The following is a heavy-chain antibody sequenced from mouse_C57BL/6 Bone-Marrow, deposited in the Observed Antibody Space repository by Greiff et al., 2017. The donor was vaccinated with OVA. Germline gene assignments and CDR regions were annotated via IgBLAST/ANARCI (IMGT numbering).Heavy chain of an antibody. CDR3: TTWDGYYPWFAY. CDR2: IDPENGDT. Sequence: EVQLQQSGAELVRPGASVKLSCTASGFNIKDDYMHWVKQRPEQGLEWIGWIDPENGDTEYASKLPGKATITADTSSNTAYRQLSSLTSEDTAVYYWTTWDGYYPWFAYWGQGTLVTVSA. V-gene: IGHV14-4*01. D-gene: IGHD2-3*01. J-gene: IGHJ3*01. CDR1: GFNIKDDY.